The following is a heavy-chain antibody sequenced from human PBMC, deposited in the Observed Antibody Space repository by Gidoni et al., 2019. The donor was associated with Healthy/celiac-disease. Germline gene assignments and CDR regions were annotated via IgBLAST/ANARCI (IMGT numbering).Heavy chain of an antibody. D-gene: IGHD3-22*01. V-gene: IGHV1-58*01. CDR1: GFTFTSSA. CDR3: AADLGSTMIEPWETILQH. CDR2: FVVGGGNT. J-gene: IGHJ1*01. Sequence: QMQLVQSGPEVKKPGTSVKVSCKASGFTFTSSAVQWVRQARGQRLEWIGWFVVGGGNTNYAQKFQERVTITRDMSTSTAYMELSSLRSEDTAVYYCAADLGSTMIEPWETILQHWGQGTLVTVSS.